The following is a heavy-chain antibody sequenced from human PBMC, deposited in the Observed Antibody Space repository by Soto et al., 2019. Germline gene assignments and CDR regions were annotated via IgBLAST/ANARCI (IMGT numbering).Heavy chain of an antibody. CDR3: ARDGQQLAPYAMDV. CDR2: IWYDGSHT. Sequence: QVQLVESGGGVVQPGRSLRLSCAASGFIFKHHAMHWVRQAAGKGLEWVAQIWYDGSHTYYTDSVKGRFTISRDNLKDMVYLQMDSLRAEDTAAYYCARDGQQLAPYAMDVWGQGTTVTVSS. V-gene: IGHV3-33*01. CDR1: GFIFKHHA. J-gene: IGHJ6*02. D-gene: IGHD1-1*01.